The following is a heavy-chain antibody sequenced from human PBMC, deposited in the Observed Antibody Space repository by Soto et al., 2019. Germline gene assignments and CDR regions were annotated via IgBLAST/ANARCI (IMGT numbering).Heavy chain of an antibody. Sequence: ASVKVSCKASRYTFTSYGISWVRQAPGQGLEWMGWISAYNGNTNYAQKLQGRVTMTTDTSTSTAYMELRSLRSDDTAVYYCARVKGSGCHNWFDPWGQGTLVTVSS. CDR1: RYTFTSYG. CDR2: ISAYNGNT. V-gene: IGHV1-18*01. CDR3: ARVKGSGCHNWFDP. D-gene: IGHD3-22*01. J-gene: IGHJ5*02.